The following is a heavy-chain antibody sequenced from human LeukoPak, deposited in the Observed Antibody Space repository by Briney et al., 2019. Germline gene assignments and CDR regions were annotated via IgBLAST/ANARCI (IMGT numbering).Heavy chain of an antibody. CDR2: IYTSGST. CDR1: GDSISNYY. Sequence: PSETLSLTCTVSGDSISNYYWSWIRQPAGKGLEWIGRIYTSGSTNYNPSLKSRVTMSVDTSKNQFSLKLSSVTAADTAVYYCARVGVAAAGRALDYWGQGTLVTVSS. CDR3: ARVGVAAAGRALDY. J-gene: IGHJ4*02. V-gene: IGHV4-4*07. D-gene: IGHD6-13*01.